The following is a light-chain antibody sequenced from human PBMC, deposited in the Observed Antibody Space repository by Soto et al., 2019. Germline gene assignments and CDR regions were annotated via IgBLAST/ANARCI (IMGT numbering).Light chain of an antibody. Sequence: QSVLTQPPSASGTPGQRVTISCSGSSSNIGSNTVNWYQQLPGTAPKLLIYSNNQRPSGVPDRFSGSKSGTSASLAISGLQSEDEADYYCAAWHDSRDGHVVSGGGTKLTV. J-gene: IGLJ2*01. CDR1: SSNIGSNT. CDR2: SNN. CDR3: AAWHDSRDGHVV. V-gene: IGLV1-44*01.